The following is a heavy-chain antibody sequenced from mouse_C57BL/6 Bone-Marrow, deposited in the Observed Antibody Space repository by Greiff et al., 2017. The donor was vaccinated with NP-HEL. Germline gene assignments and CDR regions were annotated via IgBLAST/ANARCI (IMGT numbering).Heavy chain of an antibody. J-gene: IGHJ2*01. CDR2: IYPRSGNT. Sequence: QVHVKQSGAELARPGASVKLSCKASGYTFTSYGISWVKQRTGQGLEWIGEIYPRSGNTYYNEKFKGKATLTADKSSSTAYMELRSLTSEDSAVYFCARYPVATRDYWGQGTTLTVSS. V-gene: IGHV1-81*01. D-gene: IGHD1-1*01. CDR1: GYTFTSYG. CDR3: ARYPVATRDY.